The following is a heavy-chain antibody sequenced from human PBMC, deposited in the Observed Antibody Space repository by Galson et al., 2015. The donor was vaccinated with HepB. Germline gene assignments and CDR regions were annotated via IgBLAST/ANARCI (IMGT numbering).Heavy chain of an antibody. V-gene: IGHV1-18*01. D-gene: IGHD3-3*01. Sequence: SVKVSCKASGYTFTSYGISWVRQAPGQGLEWMGWISAYNGNTNYAQKLQGRVTMTTDTSTSTAYMELRSLRSDDTAVYYCARGRWERFLDRGWFDPWGQGALVTVSS. CDR3: ARGRWERFLDRGWFDP. CDR1: GYTFTSYG. CDR2: ISAYNGNT. J-gene: IGHJ5*02.